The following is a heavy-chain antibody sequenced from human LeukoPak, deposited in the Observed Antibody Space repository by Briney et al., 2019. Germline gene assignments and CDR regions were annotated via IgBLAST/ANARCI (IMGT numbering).Heavy chain of an antibody. CDR3: ARERHAYNYGGFDY. CDR1: GGSISSYY. J-gene: IGHJ4*02. D-gene: IGHD5-24*01. CDR2: IYYSGST. V-gene: IGHV4-59*01. Sequence: SETLSLTCTVSGGSISSYYWSWIRQPPGKGLEWIGNIYYSGSTNYNPSLKSRVTISVDASKNQFSLKLSSVTAADTAVYYCARERHAYNYGGFDYWGQGTLVTVSS.